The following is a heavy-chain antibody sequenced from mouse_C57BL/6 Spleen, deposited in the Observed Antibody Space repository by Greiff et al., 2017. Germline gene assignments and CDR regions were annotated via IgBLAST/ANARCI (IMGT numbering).Heavy chain of an antibody. Sequence: VQLQQSDAELVKPGASVKISCKVSGYTFTDHTIHWLKQRPEQGLEWIGYIYPRDGSTKYNEKFKGKATLTADKSSSKAYMQLNSLTSEDSAVYFCARGGGTRDYAMDYWGQGTSVTVSS. D-gene: IGHD4-1*01. CDR1: GYTFTDHT. CDR3: ARGGGTRDYAMDY. J-gene: IGHJ4*01. V-gene: IGHV1-78*01. CDR2: IYPRDGST.